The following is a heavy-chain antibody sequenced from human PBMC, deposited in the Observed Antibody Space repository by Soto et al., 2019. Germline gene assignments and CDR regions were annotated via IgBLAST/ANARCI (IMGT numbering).Heavy chain of an antibody. CDR1: GFTFGDYA. V-gene: IGHV3-49*03. J-gene: IGHJ6*02. CDR3: TRDRRFGGYYYYYYGMDV. Sequence: PGGSLRLSCTASGFTFGDYAMSWFRQAPGKGLEWVGFIRSKAYGGTTEYAASVKGRFTISRDDSKSIAYLQMNSLKTEDTAVYYCTRDRRFGGYYYYYYGMDVWGQGTTVTVSS. D-gene: IGHD2-15*01. CDR2: IRSKAYGGTT.